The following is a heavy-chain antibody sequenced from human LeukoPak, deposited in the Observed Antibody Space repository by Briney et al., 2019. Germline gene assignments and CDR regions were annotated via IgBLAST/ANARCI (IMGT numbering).Heavy chain of an antibody. J-gene: IGHJ4*02. CDR3: AKDTGSYPSSGVDY. D-gene: IGHD6-19*01. CDR1: GFSLSSYS. Sequence: GGSLRLSCVASGFSLSSYSMNWVRQAPGRGLEWISYISSNARAIHYADSVKGRFTISRDNAKNSLYLQMNSLRAEDTALYYCAKDTGSYPSSGVDYWGQGTLVTVSS. CDR2: ISSNARAI. V-gene: IGHV3-48*04.